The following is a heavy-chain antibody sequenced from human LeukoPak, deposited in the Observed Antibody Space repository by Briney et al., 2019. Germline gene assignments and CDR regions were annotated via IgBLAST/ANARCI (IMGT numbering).Heavy chain of an antibody. CDR1: GYTFTGYY. CDR2: INPNSGGT. V-gene: IGHV1-2*02. CDR3: ARASSCYGRGFKWFDP. Sequence: ASVKVSCKASGYTFTGYYMHWVRQAPGQGLEWMGWINPNSGGTNYAQKFQGRVTMTRDTSISTAYMELSTLRSDDTAVYYCARASSCYGRGFKWFDPWGQGTLVTVSS. J-gene: IGHJ5*02. D-gene: IGHD2-15*01.